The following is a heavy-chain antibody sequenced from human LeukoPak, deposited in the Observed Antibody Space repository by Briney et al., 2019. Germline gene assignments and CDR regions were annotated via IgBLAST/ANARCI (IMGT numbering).Heavy chain of an antibody. D-gene: IGHD5-18*01. CDR3: ARQGVDTAMGLDY. CDR2: IYYSGST. V-gene: IGHV4-59*08. J-gene: IGHJ4*02. CDR1: GGSISSYY. Sequence: SETLSLTCTVSGGSISSYYWSWIRQPPGKGLEWIGYIYYSGSTNYNPSLKSRVTISVDTSKNQFSLKLSSVTAADTAVYYCARQGVDTAMGLDYWGQGTLVTVSS.